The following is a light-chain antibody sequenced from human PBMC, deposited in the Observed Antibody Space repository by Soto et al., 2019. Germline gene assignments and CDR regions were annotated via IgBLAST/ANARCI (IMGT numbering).Light chain of an antibody. Sequence: DFQMTKSPSSLSASVGDRVTITCQASQDISNYLNWYQQKPGKAPKLLIYDASNLETGVPSRFSGSGSGTDFTFTISSLQPEDIATYYCQQYDNLPFGGGTKVEIK. CDR1: QDISNY. V-gene: IGKV1-33*01. J-gene: IGKJ4*01. CDR2: DAS. CDR3: QQYDNLP.